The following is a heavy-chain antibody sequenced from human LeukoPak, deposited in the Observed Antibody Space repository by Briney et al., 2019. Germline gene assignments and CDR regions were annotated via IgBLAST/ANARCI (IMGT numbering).Heavy chain of an antibody. J-gene: IGHJ3*02. CDR3: ARGILKLLWFGELSLDAFDI. CDR2: INHSGST. CDR1: GGSFSGYY. Sequence: PSETLPLTCAVYGGSFSGYYWSWIRQPPGKGLEWIGEINHSGSTNYNPSLKSRVTISVDTSKNQFSLKLSSVTAADTAVYYCARGILKLLWFGELSLDAFDIWGQGTMVTVSS. V-gene: IGHV4-34*01. D-gene: IGHD3-10*01.